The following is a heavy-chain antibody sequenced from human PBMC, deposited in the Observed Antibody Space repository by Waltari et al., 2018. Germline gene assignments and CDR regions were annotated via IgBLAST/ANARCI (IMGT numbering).Heavy chain of an antibody. CDR1: GGSFSGYY. D-gene: IGHD5-18*01. J-gene: IGHJ4*02. CDR3: ARLQLWTGGDTDY. Sequence: QVQLQQWGAGLLKPSETLSLTCAGYGGSFSGYYWSWIRQPPGKGLEWIGEINHSGSTNYNPSLKSRVTISVDTSKNQFSLKLSSVTAADTAVYYCARLQLWTGGDTDYWGQGTLVTVSS. CDR2: INHSGST. V-gene: IGHV4-34*01.